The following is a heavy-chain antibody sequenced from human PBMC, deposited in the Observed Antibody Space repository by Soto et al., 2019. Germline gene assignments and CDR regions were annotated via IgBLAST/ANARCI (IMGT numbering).Heavy chain of an antibody. V-gene: IGHV4-59*01. Sequence: QVQLQESGPGLVKPSETLSLTCTVSGGSISSYYWSWIRQPPGKGLEWIGYIYYSGSTNYTPSRKSRGTISVDTGKGQFSMKLSSVTAADTAVYSCARARLGAGGMAVWGHGTTVTV. CDR1: GGSISSYY. CDR3: ARARLGAGGMAV. J-gene: IGHJ6*02. CDR2: IYYSGST. D-gene: IGHD6-19*01.